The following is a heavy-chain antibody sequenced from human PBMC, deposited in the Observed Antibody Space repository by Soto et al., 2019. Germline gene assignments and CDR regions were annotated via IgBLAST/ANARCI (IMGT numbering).Heavy chain of an antibody. Sequence: ASVKVSCKASGYTFTSYGISWVRQVPGQGLEWMGWISAYNGNTNYAQKLQGRVTMTTDTSTSTAYMELRSLRSDDTAVYYCAREEWTGNAGSNFDYWGQGTLVTVSS. CDR1: GYTFTSYG. V-gene: IGHV1-18*01. J-gene: IGHJ4*02. CDR2: ISAYNGNT. D-gene: IGHD3-3*01. CDR3: AREEWTGNAGSNFDY.